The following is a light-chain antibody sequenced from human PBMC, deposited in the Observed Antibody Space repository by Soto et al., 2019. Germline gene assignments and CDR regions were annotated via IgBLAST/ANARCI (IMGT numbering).Light chain of an antibody. Sequence: DIVMTQSPVSLPVTPGEPASFSCTSSQSLLHSNGYNYLDWYLQKPGQSPHLLIYLGSTWASGVPDRFSGSGSGTDFTLKISRVEAEDVGVYYCMQSLQTPFTFGPGTTVDFK. CDR1: QSLLHSNGYNY. V-gene: IGKV2-28*01. CDR3: MQSLQTPFT. CDR2: LGS. J-gene: IGKJ3*01.